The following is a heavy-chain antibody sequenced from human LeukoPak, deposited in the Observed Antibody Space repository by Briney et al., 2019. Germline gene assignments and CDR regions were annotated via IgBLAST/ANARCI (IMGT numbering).Heavy chain of an antibody. D-gene: IGHD3-10*01. CDR3: AGNYGPYYFDY. V-gene: IGHV3-33*01. CDR2: IWYDGSNK. Sequence: GGSLRLSCAASGFTFSDYGMHWVRQAPGKGLAWVAVIWYDGSNKYYADSVKGRFTISRDNSKNTLYLQMNSLRAEDTAVYYCAGNYGPYYFDYWGQGTLVTVSS. J-gene: IGHJ4*02. CDR1: GFTFSDYG.